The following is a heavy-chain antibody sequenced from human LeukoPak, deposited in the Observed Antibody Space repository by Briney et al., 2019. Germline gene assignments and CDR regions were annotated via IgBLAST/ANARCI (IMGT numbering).Heavy chain of an antibody. CDR2: IYYSGST. CDR1: GGSISSSSYY. Sequence: PSETLSLTCTVSGGSISSSSYYWGWIRQPPGKGLEWIGSIYYSGSTYYNPSLKSRVTIPVDTSENQFSLKLSSVTAADTAVYYCAPTRYSSGWSWLDYWGQGTLVTVSS. J-gene: IGHJ4*02. D-gene: IGHD6-19*01. V-gene: IGHV4-39*01. CDR3: APTRYSSGWSWLDY.